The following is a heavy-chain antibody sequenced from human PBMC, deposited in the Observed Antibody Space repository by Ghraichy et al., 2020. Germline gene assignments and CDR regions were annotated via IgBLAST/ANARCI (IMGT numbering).Heavy chain of an antibody. CDR1: GGSINSYY. D-gene: IGHD6-25*01. Sequence: SETLSLTCTVSGGSINSYYWSWIRQPPGKGLEWIGHIYYSGSTNYNPSLKSRVIISLDTSKNQFSLKLSSVTAADTAVHYCARSSPYSGGGAFDVWGQGTMVTVSS. V-gene: IGHV4-59*01. CDR3: ARSSPYSGGGAFDV. CDR2: IYYSGST. J-gene: IGHJ3*01.